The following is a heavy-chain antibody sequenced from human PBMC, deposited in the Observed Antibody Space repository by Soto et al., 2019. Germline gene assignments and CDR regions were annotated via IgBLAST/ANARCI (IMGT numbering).Heavy chain of an antibody. V-gene: IGHV3-23*01. CDR3: AKRTYCSSTSCYVGNAFDI. D-gene: IGHD2-2*01. Sequence: GGSLRLSCAASGFTFSNYAMTWVRQAPGKGLEWVSTISSSGATTYYADSVKGRFTISRDNSKNTVYLQMNSLRAEDTAVYYCAKRTYCSSTSCYVGNAFDIWGQGTMVTVSS. J-gene: IGHJ3*02. CDR1: GFTFSNYA. CDR2: ISSSGATT.